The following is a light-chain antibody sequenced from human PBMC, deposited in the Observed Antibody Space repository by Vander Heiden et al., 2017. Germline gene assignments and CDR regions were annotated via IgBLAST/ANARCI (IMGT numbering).Light chain of an antibody. Sequence: QSVLTQPPSASGTPGQRVTISCSGSSTNIGSNTVNWYQQLPGTAPKLLLDSNNQRPSGVPARFSGSKSGTSASLAISGLQSEDEADYYCAAWDDSLNGRGVFGGGTKLTVL. CDR3: AAWDDSLNGRGV. CDR1: STNIGSNT. J-gene: IGLJ2*01. CDR2: SNN. V-gene: IGLV1-44*01.